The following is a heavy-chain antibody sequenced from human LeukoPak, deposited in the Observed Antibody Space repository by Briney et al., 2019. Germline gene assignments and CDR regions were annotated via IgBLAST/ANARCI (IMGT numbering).Heavy chain of an antibody. V-gene: IGHV1-8*01. J-gene: IGHJ5*02. CDR3: ARWGYDFQGLDP. CDR1: GYTFTSYD. D-gene: IGHD3-3*01. Sequence: GALVKVSCKASGYTFTSYDINWVRQATGQGLEWMGWMNPNSGNTGYAQKFQGRVTMTRNTSISTAYMELSSLRSEDTAVYYCARWGYDFQGLDPWGQGTLVTVSS. CDR2: MNPNSGNT.